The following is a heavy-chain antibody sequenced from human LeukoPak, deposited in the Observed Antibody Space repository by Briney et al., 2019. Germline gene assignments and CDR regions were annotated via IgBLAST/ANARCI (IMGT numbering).Heavy chain of an antibody. D-gene: IGHD2-21*01. CDR3: AKDFRIGYSAHFDY. V-gene: IGHV3-23*01. CDR1: VFTFRSHA. J-gene: IGHJ4*02. CDR2: IYENGGTT. Sequence: GGSLRLSCVGSVFTFRSHAMCWVREAPEKGLEFVSGIYENGGTTYYADSVKGRFSISSDNSKNTLYLQMDSLRGEDTAVYYCAKDFRIGYSAHFDYWGQGALVTVSS.